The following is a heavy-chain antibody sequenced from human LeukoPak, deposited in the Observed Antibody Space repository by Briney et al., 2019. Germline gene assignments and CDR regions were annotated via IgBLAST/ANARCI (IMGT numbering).Heavy chain of an antibody. J-gene: IGHJ4*02. Sequence: GGSLRLSCVASGFTFINAWMTWVRQAPGKGLEWVGRIKSKTDGGTTNYAAPVKGRFTISRDDSKNTLYLQMNSLKIEDTAVYYCTTPQAAAGYYWGQGSLVTVSS. D-gene: IGHD6-13*01. CDR3: TTPQAAAGYY. V-gene: IGHV3-15*01. CDR2: IKSKTDGGTT. CDR1: GFTFINAW.